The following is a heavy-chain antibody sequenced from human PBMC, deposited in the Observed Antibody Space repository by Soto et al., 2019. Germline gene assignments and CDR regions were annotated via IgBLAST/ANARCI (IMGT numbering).Heavy chain of an antibody. Sequence: EVQLVESGGGLVQPGGSLRLSCVVSGFSFSSYSMNWVRQAPGKGLEWVSSISSSSSDIYYADSVKGRFTISRDNAKNSLYLQMNSLRVEDTAVYYCARDREYCSGGRCYETGSDYWGQGTLVTVSS. J-gene: IGHJ4*02. D-gene: IGHD2-15*01. V-gene: IGHV3-48*01. CDR3: ARDREYCSGGRCYETGSDY. CDR2: ISSSSSDI. CDR1: GFSFSSYS.